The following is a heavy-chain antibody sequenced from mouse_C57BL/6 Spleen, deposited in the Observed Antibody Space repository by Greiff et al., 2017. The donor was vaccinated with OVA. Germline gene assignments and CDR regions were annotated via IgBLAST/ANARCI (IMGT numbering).Heavy chain of an antibody. V-gene: IGHV1-64*01. CDR2: IHPNSGST. D-gene: IGHD1-1*01. CDR3: AREKGTTVVALYYCDY. Sequence: VQLQQPGAELVKPGASVKLSCKASGYTFTSYWMHWVKQRPGQGLEWIGMIHPNSGSTNYNEKFKSKATLTVDKSSSTAYMQLSSLTSEDSAVYYCAREKGTTVVALYYCDYWGQGTTLTVSS. J-gene: IGHJ2*01. CDR1: GYTFTSYW.